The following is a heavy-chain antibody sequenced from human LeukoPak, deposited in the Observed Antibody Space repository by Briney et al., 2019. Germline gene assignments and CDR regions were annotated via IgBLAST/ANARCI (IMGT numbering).Heavy chain of an antibody. D-gene: IGHD6-19*01. V-gene: IGHV3-74*01. CDR1: GFTFSSYA. Sequence: GGSLRLSCAASGFTFSSYAMHWVRQAPGKGLVWVSRINSDGSSTSYADSVKGRFTISRDNAKNTLYLQMNSLRAEDTAVYYCARDRYSSGWQGFDWGQGTLVTVSS. CDR3: ARDRYSSGWQGFD. CDR2: INSDGSST. J-gene: IGHJ4*02.